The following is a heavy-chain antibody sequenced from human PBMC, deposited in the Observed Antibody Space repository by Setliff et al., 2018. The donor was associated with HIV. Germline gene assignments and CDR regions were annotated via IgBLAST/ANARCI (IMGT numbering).Heavy chain of an antibody. CDR3: ARLNSGLIAFDI. V-gene: IGHV4-59*08. CDR2: IYYSGST. CDR1: GGSISSYY. J-gene: IGHJ3*02. Sequence: SETLSLTCTVSGGSISSYYWSWIRQPPGKGLEWIGYIYYSGSTNYNPSLKSRVTISVDTSKNQFSLKLSSVTAADTAVYYCARLNSGLIAFDIWGQGTMVTVSS. D-gene: IGHD3-22*01.